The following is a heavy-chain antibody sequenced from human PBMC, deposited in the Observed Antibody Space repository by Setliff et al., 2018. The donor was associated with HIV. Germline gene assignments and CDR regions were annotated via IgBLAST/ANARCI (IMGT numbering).Heavy chain of an antibody. V-gene: IGHV3-23*01. J-gene: IGHJ4*02. CDR3: AKKTAAYTSGSWLHY. CDR1: GFTFSSYA. CDR2: ISGSGGDT. D-gene: IGHD3-10*01. Sequence: GESLKISCASSGFTFSSYAMTWVRQAPGKGLECVAVISGSGGDTYYADSVKGRFVISREKSKSTLYLQMNSLRADDTAVYYCAKKTAAYTSGSWLHYWGQGTLVTVSS.